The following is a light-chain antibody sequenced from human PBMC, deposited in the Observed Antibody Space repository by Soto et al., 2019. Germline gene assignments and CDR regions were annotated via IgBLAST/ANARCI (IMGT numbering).Light chain of an antibody. J-gene: IGKJ1*01. CDR3: QKYDRAPAT. Sequence: DIQMTQSPSSLSASLGDSVTITCRASQDIKKFLAWYQQRPGEVPKVLIYAASSLRPGVPTRFSGNGSGTDFTVTINSLQPEDVATYYCQKYDRAPATFGQGTKV. CDR1: QDIKKF. CDR2: AAS. V-gene: IGKV1-27*01.